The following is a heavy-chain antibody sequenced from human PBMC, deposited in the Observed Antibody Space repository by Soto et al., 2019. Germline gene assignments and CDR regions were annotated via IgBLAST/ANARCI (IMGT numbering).Heavy chain of an antibody. CDR2: ISASTRNT. CDR1: GYTFSDYA. J-gene: IGHJ2*01. Sequence: QVQLVQSGGEVKKPGASVKVSCQASGYTFSDYAISWVRQAPGQALEWMGWISASTRNTDQAQNFQGRVIMTLDTSAFTAYMELRSLRSDDTAVYYCVRCYCSVGSCYACWHFDLWGRGTLVTVSS. CDR3: VRCYCSVGSCYACWHFDL. D-gene: IGHD2-15*01. V-gene: IGHV1-18*01.